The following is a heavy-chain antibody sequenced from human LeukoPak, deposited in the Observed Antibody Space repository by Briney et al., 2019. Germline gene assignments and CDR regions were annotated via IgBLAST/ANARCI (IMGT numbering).Heavy chain of an antibody. CDR1: GGSISSYY. V-gene: IGHV4-4*07. CDR3: ARDPYSSSWYDY. J-gene: IGHJ4*02. CDR2: IYTSGST. D-gene: IGHD6-13*01. Sequence: SETLSLTCTVSGGSISSYYWSWIRQPAGRGLEWIGRIYTSGSTNYNPSLKSRVTMSVDTSKNQFSLKLSSVTAADTAVYYCARDPYSSSWYDYWGQGTLVTVSS.